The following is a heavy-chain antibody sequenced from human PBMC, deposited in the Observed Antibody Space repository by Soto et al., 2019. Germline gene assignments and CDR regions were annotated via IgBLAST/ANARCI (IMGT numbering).Heavy chain of an antibody. CDR3: ARLASNYYDSSAYCIPASRAFDI. Sequence: PSETLSLTCTVSGGSISSDYWSWIRQPPGKGLEWIGYIYYSGSTNYNPSLKSRVTISVDTSKNQFSLRLTSVTAADTAVYYCARLASNYYDSSAYCIPASRAFDIWGQGTMVTVSS. D-gene: IGHD3-22*01. CDR1: GGSISSDY. J-gene: IGHJ3*02. V-gene: IGHV4-59*01. CDR2: IYYSGST.